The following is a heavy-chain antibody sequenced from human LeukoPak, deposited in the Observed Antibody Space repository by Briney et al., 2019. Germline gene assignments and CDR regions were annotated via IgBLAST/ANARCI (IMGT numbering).Heavy chain of an antibody. Sequence: SLKLSCEASGGTFSRYTISWVLRVPRGRREWRGGIIPMFGAANYAQTFQSRVTITADTSTTTIFMELRGLRSEDTAVYYCASGKTVGLKYDGMDVWDKGTTVTVSS. CDR1: GGTFSRYT. CDR2: IIPMFGAA. J-gene: IGHJ6*04. CDR3: ASGKTVGLKYDGMDV. V-gene: IGHV1-69*06. D-gene: IGHD4-11*01.